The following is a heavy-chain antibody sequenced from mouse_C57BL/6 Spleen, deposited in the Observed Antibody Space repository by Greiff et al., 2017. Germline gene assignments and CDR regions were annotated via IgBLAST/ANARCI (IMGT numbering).Heavy chain of an antibody. CDR3: VSLFDYGYAMDY. D-gene: IGHD2-4*01. CDR2: IRSKSNNYAT. J-gene: IGHJ4*01. CDR1: GFSFNTYA. V-gene: IGHV10-1*01. Sequence: EVKLVESGGGLVQPKGSLKLSCAASGFSFNTYAMNWVRQGPGKGLEWVARIRSKSNNYATYYADSVKDRFTISRDDSESMLYLQMNNLKTEDTDMYYCVSLFDYGYAMDYWGQGTSVTVSS.